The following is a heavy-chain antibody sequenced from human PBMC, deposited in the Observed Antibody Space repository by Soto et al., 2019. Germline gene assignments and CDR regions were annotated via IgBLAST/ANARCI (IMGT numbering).Heavy chain of an antibody. CDR2: ILYDGSDK. CDR1: GFTFSNYG. J-gene: IGHJ6*02. V-gene: IGHV3-30*18. CDR3: AKDRIVMIRGVMNYYVFDV. D-gene: IGHD3-10*01. Sequence: QVQLVECGGGVVQPGRSLRLSCAASGFTFSNYGMHWVRQAPGKGLEWVAFILYDGSDKYFADSVKGRFTIFRDNSKNTLDLQRNSLRAEDTAVFYCAKDRIVMIRGVMNYYVFDVWGQGTTVTVSS.